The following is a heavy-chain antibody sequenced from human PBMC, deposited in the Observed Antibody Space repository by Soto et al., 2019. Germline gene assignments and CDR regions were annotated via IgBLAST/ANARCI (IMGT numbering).Heavy chain of an antibody. CDR3: ARQWVSYGMDV. Sequence: ASVKVSCKASGYTFTGYYMHWVRQAPGQGLEWIGWINPNSDGTNYAQKFQGWVTMTRDTSISTAYVELSRLRSDATAVYYCARQWVSYGMDVWGQGTTVTVS. CDR2: INPNSDGT. D-gene: IGHD1-26*01. CDR1: GYTFTGYY. J-gene: IGHJ6*02. V-gene: IGHV1-2*04.